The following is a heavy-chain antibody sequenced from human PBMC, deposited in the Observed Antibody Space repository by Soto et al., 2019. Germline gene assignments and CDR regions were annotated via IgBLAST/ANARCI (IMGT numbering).Heavy chain of an antibody. Sequence: QVQLVESGGGVVQPGRSLRLSCAASGFTFSSYGMHWVRQAPGKGLEWVAVIWYDGSNKYYADSVKGRFTISRDNSKNTLYLQMNSLRAEDTAVYYCARDIFSGGYSSGWLDYWGQGTLVTVSS. CDR3: ARDIFSGGYSSGWLDY. D-gene: IGHD6-19*01. CDR1: GFTFSSYG. CDR2: IWYDGSNK. V-gene: IGHV3-33*01. J-gene: IGHJ4*02.